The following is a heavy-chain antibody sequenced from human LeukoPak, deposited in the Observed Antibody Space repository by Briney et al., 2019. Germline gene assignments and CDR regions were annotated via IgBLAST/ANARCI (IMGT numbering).Heavy chain of an antibody. D-gene: IGHD3-22*01. J-gene: IGHJ4*02. Sequence: PSETLSLTCTVSGGSISSYYWSWIRQPPGKGLEWIGYIYYSGSTNYNPSLKSRVTISVDTSKNQFSLKLSSVTAADTAVYYCARDVDYYDSSGLDYWGQGTLVTVSS. CDR2: IYYSGST. V-gene: IGHV4-59*01. CDR1: GGSISSYY. CDR3: ARDVDYYDSSGLDY.